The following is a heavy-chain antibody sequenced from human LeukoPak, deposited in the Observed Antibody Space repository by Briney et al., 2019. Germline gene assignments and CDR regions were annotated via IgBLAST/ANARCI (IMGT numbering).Heavy chain of an antibody. CDR3: ATGIVVAGTGYYFDY. J-gene: IGHJ4*02. CDR2: FHPEDDET. Sequence: ASVKVSCKVSGYILSALSMHWVRQTPGKGLEWMGGFHPEDDETIYAQKFQGRVTMTEDTSTDTAYMELSSLRSEDSAVYYCATGIVVAGTGYYFDYWGQGTMVTVSS. CDR1: GYILSALS. D-gene: IGHD6-19*01. V-gene: IGHV1-24*01.